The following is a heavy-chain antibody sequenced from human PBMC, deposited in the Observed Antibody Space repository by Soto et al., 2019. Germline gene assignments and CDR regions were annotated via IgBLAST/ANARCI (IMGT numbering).Heavy chain of an antibody. CDR3: VRVRNNADKRLDV. CDR1: GIIFEAHA. D-gene: IGHD2-8*01. Sequence: QEVLVESGGGVVRPGNSLRLSCVTSGIIFEAHALHWVRQAPGKGLKWVALIWYGGTTYYEDSVQGRFSISRDNSRKTVFLQMNHLRPDDSGVYYCVRVRNNADKRLDVWGQGTTVSVSS. CDR2: IWYGGTT. V-gene: IGHV3-33*01. J-gene: IGHJ6*02.